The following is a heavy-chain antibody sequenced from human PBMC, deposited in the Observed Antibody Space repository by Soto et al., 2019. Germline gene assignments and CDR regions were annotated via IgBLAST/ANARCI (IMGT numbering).Heavy chain of an antibody. Sequence: GGSLRLSCAASGLTFNRYWMHWVRHAPGKGLVWVSHINTDGTNSNYADSVKGRFTISRDNAKSTLFLQMNSLRDEDTAVYYCAREFCSGGNCYTYYFDPWGQGSPVTVSS. J-gene: IGHJ5*02. CDR3: AREFCSGGNCYTYYFDP. CDR2: INTDGTNS. CDR1: GLTFNRYW. V-gene: IGHV3-74*01. D-gene: IGHD2-15*01.